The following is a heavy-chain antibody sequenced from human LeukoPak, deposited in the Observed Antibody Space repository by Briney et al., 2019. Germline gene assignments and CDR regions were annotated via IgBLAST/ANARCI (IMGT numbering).Heavy chain of an antibody. CDR3: ENMGKYSSRKVGFDP. J-gene: IGHJ5*02. D-gene: IGHD6-13*01. Sequence: SETLSLTCTVSGGSISSYYWSWIRQPPGKGLEWIGYIYYSGSTNYNPSLKSRVTISVDTSKNQFSLKLSSVTAADTAVYYCENMGKYSSRKVGFDPWGQGTLVTVSS. CDR2: IYYSGST. V-gene: IGHV4-59*01. CDR1: GGSISSYY.